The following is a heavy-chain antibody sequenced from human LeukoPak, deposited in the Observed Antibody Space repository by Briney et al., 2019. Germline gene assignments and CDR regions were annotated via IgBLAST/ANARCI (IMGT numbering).Heavy chain of an antibody. CDR2: IKKDGSEK. CDR3: TTDTWYSAGH. Sequence: GGSLRLSGTASGFIFSGSWMAWIRQAPGKGLEWVAIIKKDGSEKYYVDSMKGRFTISRDNAKNSLFLQMNSLRAEDTAIYYCTTDTWYSAGHWGQGTLVTVSS. D-gene: IGHD2-15*01. CDR1: GFIFSGSW. J-gene: IGHJ4*02. V-gene: IGHV3-7*03.